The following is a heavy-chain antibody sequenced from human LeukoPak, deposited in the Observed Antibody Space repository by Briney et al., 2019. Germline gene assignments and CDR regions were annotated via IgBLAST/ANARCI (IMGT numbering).Heavy chain of an antibody. CDR1: GFTFRSYW. CDR2: IRQDGSDK. V-gene: IGHV3-7*01. Sequence: GGSLRLSCGASGFTFRSYWMTWVRQAPGRGLDWVANIRQDGSDKYFMDSVKGRFTISRDNAKNSLYLQMNSLRAEDTAVYYCARGGGGSGWYYEYNNMDVWGKGTTVVVCS. D-gene: IGHD6-19*01. J-gene: IGHJ6*03. CDR3: ARGGGGSGWYYEYNNMDV.